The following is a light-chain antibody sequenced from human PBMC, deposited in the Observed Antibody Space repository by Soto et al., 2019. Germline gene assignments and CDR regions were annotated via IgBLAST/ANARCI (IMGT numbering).Light chain of an antibody. V-gene: IGKV1-12*01. J-gene: IGKJ4*01. CDR2: TAS. Sequence: DIQMTQSPSSVSSSVGDRVTITCRASQDINIALSWCQQQTPEPPSLLIYTASSFHSGVQSSISGSGSGTDFILTISSLQPEDFATYYCQQGNSLPLTFGGGTKVEIK. CDR3: QQGNSLPLT. CDR1: QDINIA.